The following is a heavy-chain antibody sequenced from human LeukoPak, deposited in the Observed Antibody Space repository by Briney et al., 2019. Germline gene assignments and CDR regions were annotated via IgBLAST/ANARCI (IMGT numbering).Heavy chain of an antibody. V-gene: IGHV3-23*01. CDR3: AKGVTVYNWFDP. D-gene: IGHD4-23*01. CDR2: ISGSGGST. CDR1: GFTFSSYA. J-gene: IGHJ5*02. Sequence: GGSLRLSCAASGFTFSSYAMSWVRQAPGKGLEWVSAISGSGGSTYYADSVKGRFTISRDNSKNTLYLQMNSLRAEDTAVYYSAKGVTVYNWFDPWGQGTLVTVSS.